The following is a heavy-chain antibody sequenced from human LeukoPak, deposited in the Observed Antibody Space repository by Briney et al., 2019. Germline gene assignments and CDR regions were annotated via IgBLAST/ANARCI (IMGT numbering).Heavy chain of an antibody. J-gene: IGHJ4*02. Sequence: GESLKISFKASGNSFTSYWIAWVRQMPGKGLEWMGIIYCGDSDTKYSPSFQGQITISADKSINTAYLQWSSLEASDTAMYYCARRKAVARISYFDSWGQGTLVTVSS. CDR1: GNSFTSYW. CDR3: ARRKAVARISYFDS. D-gene: IGHD6-19*01. CDR2: IYCGDSDT. V-gene: IGHV5-51*01.